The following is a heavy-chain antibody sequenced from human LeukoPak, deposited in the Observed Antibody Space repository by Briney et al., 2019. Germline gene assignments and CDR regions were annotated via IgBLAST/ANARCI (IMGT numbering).Heavy chain of an antibody. CDR3: AKRRSMAVAEEYFDY. D-gene: IGHD6-19*01. CDR1: GFTFSSYG. CDR2: ISYDGSNK. Sequence: GGSLRLSCAASGFTFSSYGMHWVRQAPGKGLEWVAVISYDGSNKYYADSVKGRFTISRDNSKSTLYVQMNSLRAEDTAVYYCAKRRSMAVAEEYFDYWGQGTLVTVSS. J-gene: IGHJ4*02. V-gene: IGHV3-30*18.